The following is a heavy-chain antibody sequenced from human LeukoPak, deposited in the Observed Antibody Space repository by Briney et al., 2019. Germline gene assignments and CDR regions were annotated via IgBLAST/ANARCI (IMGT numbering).Heavy chain of an antibody. CDR3: AKDPNGDYVGAFDS. J-gene: IGHJ3*02. CDR2: ISWNSGSI. Sequence: GRSLRLSCAASGFTFDDYAMHWVRQAPGKGLEWVSGISWNSGSIGYADSVKGRFTISRDNAKSSLYLQMNSLRAEDTALYYCAKDPNGDYVGAFDSWGQGTMVTVSS. D-gene: IGHD4-17*01. V-gene: IGHV3-9*01. CDR1: GFTFDDYA.